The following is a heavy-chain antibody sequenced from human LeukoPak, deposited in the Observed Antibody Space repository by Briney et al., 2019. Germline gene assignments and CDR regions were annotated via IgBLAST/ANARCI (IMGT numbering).Heavy chain of an antibody. CDR3: ARGLGSGSYPFDY. CDR1: GFTFNTYS. D-gene: IGHD3-10*01. J-gene: IGHJ4*02. Sequence: GGSLRLSCAGSGFTFNTYSMNWVRQAPGKGLEWVSYISGSSTSIYYADSVKGRFTISRDNAKNSVFLQMNSLRDEDTAVYYCARGLGSGSYPFDYWGQGNLVTVSS. CDR2: ISGSSTSI. V-gene: IGHV3-48*02.